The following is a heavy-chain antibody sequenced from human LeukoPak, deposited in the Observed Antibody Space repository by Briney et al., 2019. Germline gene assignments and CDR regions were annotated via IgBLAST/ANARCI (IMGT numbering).Heavy chain of an antibody. CDR2: INHSGST. J-gene: IGHJ4*02. CDR3: ARHALSSSRIYHFDY. D-gene: IGHD6-13*01. V-gene: IGHV4-34*01. Sequence: PSETLSLTCAVYGGSFSGYYWSWIRQPPGKGLEWIGEINHSGSTNYNPSLKSRVTISEDTSKNQFSLKLNFVTAADTAVYYCARHALSSSRIYHFDYWGQGTLVTVSS. CDR1: GGSFSGYY.